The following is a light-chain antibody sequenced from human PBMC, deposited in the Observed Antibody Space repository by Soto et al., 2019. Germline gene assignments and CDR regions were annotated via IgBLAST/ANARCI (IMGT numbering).Light chain of an antibody. CDR3: LQDYSYPWT. CDR1: QNIRSR. Sequence: DFQMTQSPSTLSASVGDRVTITCRASQNIRSRLAWFQQKPGKAPKLLIYDASSLESGVPTRFSGSGSGTDFTFTISSLQAEDFATYYCLQDYSYPWTFGQGTKVDIK. J-gene: IGKJ1*01. V-gene: IGKV1-5*01. CDR2: DAS.